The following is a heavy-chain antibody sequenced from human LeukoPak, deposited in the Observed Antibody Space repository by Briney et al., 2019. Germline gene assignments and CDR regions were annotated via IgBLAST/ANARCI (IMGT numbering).Heavy chain of an antibody. V-gene: IGHV3-66*01. CDR2: IYSDNT. Sequence: GGSLRLSCAASGFTFSSYWMSWVRQAPGKGLEWVSFIYSDNTHYSDSVKGRFTISRDNANNSLYLQMNSLRAEDTAVYYCARRGAVAGTVYWGQGTLVTVSS. D-gene: IGHD6-19*01. CDR1: GFTFSSYW. J-gene: IGHJ4*02. CDR3: ARRGAVAGTVY.